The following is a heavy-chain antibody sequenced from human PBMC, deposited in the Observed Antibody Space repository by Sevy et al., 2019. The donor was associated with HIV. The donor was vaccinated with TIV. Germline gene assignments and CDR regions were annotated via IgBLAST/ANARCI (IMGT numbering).Heavy chain of an antibody. CDR3: ARDQDGYNYLSDY. J-gene: IGHJ4*02. CDR1: GFTFSNYG. V-gene: IGHV3-30*03. Sequence: GGSLKLSCAASGFTFSNYGMHWVRQAPGKGLEWVAVISYDGSNKYYADSVKGRFTISGDNSKNTLYLQMNSLRAEDTAVYYCARDQDGYNYLSDYWGQGTLVTVSS. D-gene: IGHD5-12*01. CDR2: ISYDGSNK.